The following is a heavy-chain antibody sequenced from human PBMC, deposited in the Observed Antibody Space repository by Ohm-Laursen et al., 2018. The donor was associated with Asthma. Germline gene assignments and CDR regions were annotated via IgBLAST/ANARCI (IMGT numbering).Heavy chain of an antibody. CDR2: INSDGSST. V-gene: IGHV3-74*01. CDR3: ARGVYNWNYEDYYYGMDV. J-gene: IGHJ6*02. Sequence: SLRLSCAASEFTFSSYWMHWVRQAPGKGLVWVSRINSDGSSTSYADSVKGRFTISRDNAKNTLYLQMNSLRAEDTAVYYCARGVYNWNYEDYYYGMDVWGQGTTVTVSS. D-gene: IGHD1-7*01. CDR1: EFTFSSYW.